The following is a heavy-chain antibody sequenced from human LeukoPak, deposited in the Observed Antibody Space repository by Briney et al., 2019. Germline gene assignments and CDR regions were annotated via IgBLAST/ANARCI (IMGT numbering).Heavy chain of an antibody. Sequence: SETLSLTCTVSGDSIRSYYWSWVRQPPGKGLEWIGYIYYSGSTNYNPSLKSRVTISVDTSKNQFSLKLSSVTAADTAVYYCARLRIAAAGTYNWFDPWGQGTLVTVSS. CDR3: ARLRIAAAGTYNWFDP. J-gene: IGHJ5*02. CDR2: IYYSGST. D-gene: IGHD6-13*01. V-gene: IGHV4-59*08. CDR1: GDSIRSYY.